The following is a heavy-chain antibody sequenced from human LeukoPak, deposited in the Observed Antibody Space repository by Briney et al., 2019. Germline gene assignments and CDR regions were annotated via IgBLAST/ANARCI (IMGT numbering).Heavy chain of an antibody. CDR3: ATYCGGDCYSRMDY. J-gene: IGHJ4*02. CDR2: INLKNGAT. Sequence: GASVKVSCRASGYTFAGSYMNWVRHAPGQGLEWLGWINLKNGATKYSQKLQDRVTMTRDTSISTAYMELSRLRSDDTAVYYCATYCGGDCYSRMDYWGQGTLVTVSS. CDR1: GYTFAGSY. V-gene: IGHV1-2*02. D-gene: IGHD2-21*02.